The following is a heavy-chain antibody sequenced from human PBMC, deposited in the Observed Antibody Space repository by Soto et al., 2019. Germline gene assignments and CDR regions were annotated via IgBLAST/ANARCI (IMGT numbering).Heavy chain of an antibody. CDR1: GFTFTTYA. CDR2: ISGSGGST. D-gene: IGHD6-6*01. Sequence: EVQLLESGGGLVQPGGSLRLSCAASGFTFTTYAMTWVRQAPGKGLEWVSAISGSGGSTYYADSVKGRITISRDNYKNMLYLQMISLRAEDTAVYYCAKNWDTTFSSSSHWGQGTLVSVSS. J-gene: IGHJ4*02. V-gene: IGHV3-23*01. CDR3: AKNWDTTFSSSSH.